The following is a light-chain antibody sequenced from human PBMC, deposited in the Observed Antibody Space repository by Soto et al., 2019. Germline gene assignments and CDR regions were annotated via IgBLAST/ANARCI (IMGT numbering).Light chain of an antibody. CDR1: SSNIGAGYA. Sequence: QSVLTQPPSVSGAPGQRVTISCTGSSSNIGAGYAVHWYQQLPGTAPKLLIYGNSNRPSGVPDRFSGSKSGTSASLAITGLQAEDEADYYCQSYDSSPSGRRGVFGGGTKLTVL. J-gene: IGLJ2*01. CDR3: QSYDSSPSGRRGV. V-gene: IGLV1-40*01. CDR2: GNS.